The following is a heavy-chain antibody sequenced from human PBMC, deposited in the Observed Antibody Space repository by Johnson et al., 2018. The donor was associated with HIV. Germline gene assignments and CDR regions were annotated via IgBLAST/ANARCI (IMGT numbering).Heavy chain of an antibody. J-gene: IGHJ3*02. V-gene: IGHV3-30*03. Sequence: QVQLVESGGGLVQPGGSLRLSCAATGFTFSNAWMSWVRQAPGKGLEWVAVISYDGSNKYYADSVKGRFTISRDNSKNTLYLQMNSLRAEDTAVYYCARDKGIAARLGAFDIWAKGQWSPSLQ. CDR1: GFTFSNAW. D-gene: IGHD6-6*01. CDR3: ARDKGIAARLGAFDI. CDR2: ISYDGSNK.